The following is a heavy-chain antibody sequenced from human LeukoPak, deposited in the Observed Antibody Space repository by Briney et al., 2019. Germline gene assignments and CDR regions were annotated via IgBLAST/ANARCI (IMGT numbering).Heavy chain of an antibody. D-gene: IGHD4-17*01. J-gene: IGHJ6*02. CDR3: AKGGTVSRAYYYYYGMDV. CDR1: GFTFSSYA. V-gene: IGHV3-23*01. Sequence: GGSLRLSRAASGFTFSSYAMSWVRQAPGKGLEWVSAISGSGGSTYYADSVKGRFTISRDNSKNTLYLQMNSLRAEDTAVYYCAKGGTVSRAYYYYYGMDVWGQGTTVTVSS. CDR2: ISGSGGST.